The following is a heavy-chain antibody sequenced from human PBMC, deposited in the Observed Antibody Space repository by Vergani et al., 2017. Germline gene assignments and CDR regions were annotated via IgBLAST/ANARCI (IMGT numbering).Heavy chain of an antibody. CDR2: INSKSGVT. J-gene: IGHJ4*02. V-gene: IGHV1-18*01. D-gene: IGHD1-7*01. CDR3: ARGENWNYFSYFDY. Sequence: QVQLVQSGAEVKKSGASVMLSCKSSGYSFTNFGVTWVRQAPGQGLEWMGWINSKSGVTKYVDSLQRRVTMTRDTSTRTTYMELSRLRSDDTAVYYCARGENWNYFSYFDYWGQGTLVTVSS. CDR1: GYSFTNFG.